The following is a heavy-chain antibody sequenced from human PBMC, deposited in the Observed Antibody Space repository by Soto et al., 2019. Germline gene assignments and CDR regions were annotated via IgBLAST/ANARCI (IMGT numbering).Heavy chain of an antibody. D-gene: IGHD1-26*01. J-gene: IGHJ4*02. CDR2: INHGGST. CDR3: ARGRSGSFYVDD. V-gene: IGHV4-34*01. CDR1: GGSFSGYS. Sequence: AETLSLTCAVYGGSFSGYSWSWVRQPPGKGLEWLGEINHGGSTNYHPSLKRRVTTSVDKYMNQFSLKLKVVTAADTAVYYWARGRSGSFYVDDWGQGNLVTVSS.